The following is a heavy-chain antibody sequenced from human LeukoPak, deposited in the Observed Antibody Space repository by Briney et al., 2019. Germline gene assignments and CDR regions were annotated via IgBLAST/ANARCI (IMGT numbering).Heavy chain of an antibody. CDR1: GFTFDDYA. Sequence: SLRLSCAASGFTFDDYAMHWVRQAPGKGLEWVSGIRWNSGSIGYADSVEGRFTISRDNAKNSLYLQMNSLRAEDTALYYCAKDGRCSSTSCYAGIDYWGQGTLVTVSS. CDR3: AKDGRCSSTSCYAGIDY. D-gene: IGHD2-2*01. J-gene: IGHJ4*02. V-gene: IGHV3-9*01. CDR2: IRWNSGSI.